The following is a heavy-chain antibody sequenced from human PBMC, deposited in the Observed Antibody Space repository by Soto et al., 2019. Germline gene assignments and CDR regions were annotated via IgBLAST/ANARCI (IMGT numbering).Heavy chain of an antibody. CDR3: ARDSDCGGDCYPKRIFDY. J-gene: IGHJ4*02. Sequence: GASVKVSCKASGYTFTSYGISWVRQAPGQGLEWMGWISAYNGNTNYAQKLQGRVTMTTDTSTSTAYMELRSLRSDDTAVYYCARDSDCGGDCYPKRIFDYWGQGTLVTVSS. D-gene: IGHD2-21*01. CDR1: GYTFTSYG. V-gene: IGHV1-18*01. CDR2: ISAYNGNT.